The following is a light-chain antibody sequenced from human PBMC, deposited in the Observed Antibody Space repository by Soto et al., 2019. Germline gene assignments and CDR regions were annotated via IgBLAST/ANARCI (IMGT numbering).Light chain of an antibody. Sequence: QSALTKPASVSGSPGQSITISCAGTSSDVGRYTYVSWYQQHPGKAPKLIIYDVYNRPSGVSNRFSGSKSGNTASLTISGLQAEDEADYYCTSYTSTSTPYVFGGGTKLTVL. CDR1: SSDVGRYTY. CDR2: DVY. V-gene: IGLV2-14*01. CDR3: TSYTSTSTPYV. J-gene: IGLJ1*01.